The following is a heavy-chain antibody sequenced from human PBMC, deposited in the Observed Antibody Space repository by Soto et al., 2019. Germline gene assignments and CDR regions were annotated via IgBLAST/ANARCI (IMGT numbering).Heavy chain of an antibody. D-gene: IGHD1-26*01. Sequence: EGRLVESGGGLVKPEESLRLSCAASGFIFRSAWMNWVRQAPGKGLEWVGRVKSTIDDETTDYAAPVKGRLTITRDDNNSVVYQQMNSLRTEDTTVYYCAAVEGFGVGAFDYWGPGTVVTVSS. CDR3: AAVEGFGVGAFDY. V-gene: IGHV3-15*07. CDR1: GFIFRSAW. J-gene: IGHJ4*02. CDR2: VKSTIDDETT.